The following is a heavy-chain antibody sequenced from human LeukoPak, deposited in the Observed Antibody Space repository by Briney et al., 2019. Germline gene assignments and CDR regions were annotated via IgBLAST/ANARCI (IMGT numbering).Heavy chain of an antibody. CDR2: ISSISSYI. CDR3: ARSDTGYYNHYKDV. D-gene: IGHD3-9*01. J-gene: IGHJ6*03. V-gene: IGHV3-21*01. Sequence: GGSLRLSCAASGFTFSSYSMNWVRQAPGKGREGVSSISSISSYIYYADSVKGRFTISRDNAKNSLYLQMNSLRAEDTAVYYCARSDTGYYNHYKDVWGKGTTVTVSS. CDR1: GFTFSSYS.